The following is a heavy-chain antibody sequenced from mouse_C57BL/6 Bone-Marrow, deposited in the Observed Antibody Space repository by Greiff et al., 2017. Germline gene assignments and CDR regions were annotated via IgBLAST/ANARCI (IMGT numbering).Heavy chain of an antibody. J-gene: IGHJ2*01. V-gene: IGHV1-85*01. CDR2: IYPRDGST. Sequence: VPGVESGPELVKPGASVKLSCKASGYTFTSYDINWVKQRPGPGLEWIGWIYPRDGSTQYNEKFKGKATLTVDTSSSTACMELNSLTSEYSAVYYCARGRYYFDYGGQGTTLTVSS. CDR1: GYTFTSYD. CDR3: ARGRYYFDY.